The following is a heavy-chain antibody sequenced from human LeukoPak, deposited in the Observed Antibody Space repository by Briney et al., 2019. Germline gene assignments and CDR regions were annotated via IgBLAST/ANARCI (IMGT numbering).Heavy chain of an antibody. Sequence: ASVKVSCKASGYTLTSYGISWVRQAPGQGLEWMGWISAYNGNTNYAQKLQGRVTMTTDTSTSTAYMELRSLRSDDTAVYYCARDLQIYYDSSGYQRNAFDIWGQGTMVTVSS. D-gene: IGHD3-22*01. CDR1: GYTLTSYG. CDR2: ISAYNGNT. J-gene: IGHJ3*02. CDR3: ARDLQIYYDSSGYQRNAFDI. V-gene: IGHV1-18*01.